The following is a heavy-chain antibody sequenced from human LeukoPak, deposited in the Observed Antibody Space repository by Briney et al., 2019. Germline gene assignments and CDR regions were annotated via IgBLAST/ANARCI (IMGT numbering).Heavy chain of an antibody. CDR3: AKAPLGYCTNGVCYDLF. CDR2: ISWNSGSI. Sequence: GGSLRLSCAASGFTFDDYAMHWVRQAPGKGLEWVSGISWNSGSIGYADSVKGRFTISRDNSKNTLYLQMNSLRAEDTAVYYCAKAPLGYCTNGVCYDLFWGQGTLVTVSS. D-gene: IGHD2-8*01. J-gene: IGHJ4*02. CDR1: GFTFDDYA. V-gene: IGHV3-9*01.